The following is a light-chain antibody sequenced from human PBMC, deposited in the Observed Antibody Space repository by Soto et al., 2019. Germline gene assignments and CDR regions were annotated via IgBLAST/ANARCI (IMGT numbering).Light chain of an antibody. CDR3: QQYGSSPST. V-gene: IGKV3-20*01. J-gene: IGKJ1*01. CDR2: GAS. Sequence: EILLTQSPGTLSVSPGERATLSCRASQSVSSNYITWYKQKPGQAPRRLSFGASSRATGIPDRFSGSGSGTDFTLTISRLEPEDFAVYYCQQYGSSPSTFGQGTKVDIK. CDR1: QSVSSNY.